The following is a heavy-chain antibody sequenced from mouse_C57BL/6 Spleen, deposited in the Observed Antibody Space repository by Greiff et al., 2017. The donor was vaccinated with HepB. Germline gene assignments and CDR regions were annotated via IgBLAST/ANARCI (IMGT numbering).Heavy chain of an antibody. D-gene: IGHD2-5*01. CDR2: IDPSDSYT. CDR1: GYTFTSYW. V-gene: IGHV1-69*01. Sequence: VQLKEPGAELVMPGASVKLSCKASGYTFTSYWMHWVKQRPGQGLEWIGEIDPSDSYTNYNQKFKGKSTLTVDKSSSTAYMQLSSLTSEDSAVYYCARRSNYGFDYWGQGTTLTVSS. CDR3: ARRSNYGFDY. J-gene: IGHJ2*01.